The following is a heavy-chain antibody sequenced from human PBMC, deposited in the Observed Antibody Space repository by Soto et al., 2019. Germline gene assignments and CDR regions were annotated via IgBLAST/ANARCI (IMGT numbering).Heavy chain of an antibody. CDR2: IYHSGST. Sequence: SETLSLTCAVSGGSISSSNCWSWVRQPPGEGLEWIGEIYHSGSTNYNPSLKSRVTISVDKSKNQFSLKLSSVTAADTAVYYCARVEGRFYYGMDVWGQGTTVT. J-gene: IGHJ6*02. CDR3: ARVEGRFYYGMDV. CDR1: GGSISSSNC. V-gene: IGHV4-4*02.